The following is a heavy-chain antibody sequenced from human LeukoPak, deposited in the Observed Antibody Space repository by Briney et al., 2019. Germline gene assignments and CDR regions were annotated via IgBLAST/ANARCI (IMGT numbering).Heavy chain of an antibody. D-gene: IGHD6-6*01. J-gene: IGHJ3*02. CDR2: IYPGDSDT. CDR3: ARWIGEYSSSPEAFDI. CDR1: GYSFTSYW. Sequence: GESLKISCKGSGYSFTSYWIGWVRQMPGKGLEWMGIIYPGDSDTRYSPSFQGQVTISADKSISTAYLQWSSLKASDTAMYYCARWIGEYSSSPEAFDIWGQGTMVTVSS. V-gene: IGHV5-51*01.